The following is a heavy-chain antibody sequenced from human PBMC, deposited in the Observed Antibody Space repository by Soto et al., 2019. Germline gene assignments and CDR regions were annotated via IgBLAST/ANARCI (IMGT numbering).Heavy chain of an antibody. Sequence: SETLSLTCSVSGDSVTNTFWRWIRQPPGKGLEWIGYIFRRGTAETADYNPSLKSRVTMSLDTSKDQVSLQLSSVTAADTAVYYCARDLRGTGAFDIWGQGALVTVSS. V-gene: IGHV4-59*02. CDR3: ARDLRGTGAFDI. CDR2: IFRRGTA. J-gene: IGHJ3*02. CDR1: GDSVTNTF.